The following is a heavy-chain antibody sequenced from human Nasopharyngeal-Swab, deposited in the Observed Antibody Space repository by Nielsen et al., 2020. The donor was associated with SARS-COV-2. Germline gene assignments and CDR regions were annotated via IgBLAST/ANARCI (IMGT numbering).Heavy chain of an antibody. CDR3: ARRVVAGTGTHYYYYYYYMDV. Sequence: SETLSLTCTVSGGSISSSSYYWGWIRPPPGKGLEWIGSIYYSGSTYYNPSLKSRVTISVDTSKNQFSLKLSSVTAADTAVYYCARRVVAGTGTHYYYYYYYMDVWGKGTTVTVSS. CDR2: IYYSGST. J-gene: IGHJ6*03. D-gene: IGHD6-19*01. CDR1: GGSISSSSYY. V-gene: IGHV4-39*01.